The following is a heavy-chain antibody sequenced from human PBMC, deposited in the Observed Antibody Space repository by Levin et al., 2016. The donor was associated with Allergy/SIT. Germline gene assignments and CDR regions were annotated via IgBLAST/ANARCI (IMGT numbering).Heavy chain of an antibody. CDR2: VDPNSGGT. J-gene: IGHJ4*02. D-gene: IGHD6-6*01. CDR1: GYTFTGYY. V-gene: IGHV1-2*02. CDR3: ARGVRYSRSSEGFDD. Sequence: ASVKVSCKASGYTFTGYYIDWVRQAPGQGLEWMGWVDPNSGGTNYAQKFQGRVTMTRDTSISTAYMEVSGLRSDDTAVYYCARGVRYSRSSEGFDDWGRGTLVTVSS.